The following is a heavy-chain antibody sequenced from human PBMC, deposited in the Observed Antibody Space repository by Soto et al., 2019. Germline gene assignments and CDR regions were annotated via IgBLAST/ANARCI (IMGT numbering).Heavy chain of an antibody. V-gene: IGHV3-30-3*01. Sequence: QVQLVESGGGVVQPGRSLRLSCAASGFTFSSYAMHWVRQAPGKGLEWVAVISYDGSNKYYADSVKGRFTISRDNSKNTLYLQMNSLRAEDTAVYYCARVRGYSGSGPRMDVWGQGTTVTVPS. CDR2: ISYDGSNK. CDR1: GFTFSSYA. J-gene: IGHJ6*02. D-gene: IGHD1-26*01. CDR3: ARVRGYSGSGPRMDV.